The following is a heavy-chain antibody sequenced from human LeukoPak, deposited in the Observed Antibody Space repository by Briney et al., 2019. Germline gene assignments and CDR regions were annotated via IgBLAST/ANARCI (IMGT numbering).Heavy chain of an antibody. Sequence: SSETLSLTCTVFGGSISSYYWSWIRQPPGKGLEWIGYIYYSGSTNYNPSLKSRVTISVDTSKNQFSLKLSSVTAADTAVYYCARDGHDAFDIWGQGTMVTVSS. CDR1: GGSISSYY. J-gene: IGHJ3*02. V-gene: IGHV4-59*01. CDR3: ARDGHDAFDI. CDR2: IYYSGST.